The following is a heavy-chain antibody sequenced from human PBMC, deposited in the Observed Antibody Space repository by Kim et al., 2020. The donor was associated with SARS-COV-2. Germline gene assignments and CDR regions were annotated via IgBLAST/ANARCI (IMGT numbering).Heavy chain of an antibody. D-gene: IGHD5-18*01. CDR3: AKDSSGLYGYGLCDY. V-gene: IGHV3-9*01. CDR1: GFTFDDYA. Sequence: GGSLRLSCAASGFTFDDYAMHWVRQAPGKGLEWVSGISWNSGSIGYADSVKGRFTISRDNAKNSLYLQMNSLRAEDTALYYCAKDSSGLYGYGLCDYWGQGTLVTVSS. CDR2: ISWNSGSI. J-gene: IGHJ4*02.